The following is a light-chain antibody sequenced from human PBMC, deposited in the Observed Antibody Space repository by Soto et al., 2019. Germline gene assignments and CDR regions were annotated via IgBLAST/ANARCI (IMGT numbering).Light chain of an antibody. CDR2: GVS. CDR1: QSVRSN. J-gene: IGKJ4*01. V-gene: IGKV3D-15*01. CDR3: QQYSYWSS. Sequence: EVVMTQSPANLSVSPGETATLSCRASQSVRSNLAWYQHKPGQAPRLLIYGVSTRASGIPGRFSGSGSGTVFTLTISSLQSEDLGVYYCQQYSYWSSLGGGTKVEIK.